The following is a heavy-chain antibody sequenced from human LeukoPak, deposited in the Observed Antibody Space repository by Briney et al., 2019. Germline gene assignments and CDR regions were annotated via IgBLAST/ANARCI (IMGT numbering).Heavy chain of an antibody. Sequence: GESLKISCKGSGYSFTSYWIGWVRQMPGKGLEWMGIIYPGDSDTRYGPSFQGQVTISADKSISTAYLQWSSLKASDTAMYYCARLGYSGSYDGYNWFDPWGQGTLVTVSS. D-gene: IGHD1-26*01. CDR1: GYSFTSYW. CDR3: ARLGYSGSYDGYNWFDP. V-gene: IGHV5-51*01. J-gene: IGHJ5*02. CDR2: IYPGDSDT.